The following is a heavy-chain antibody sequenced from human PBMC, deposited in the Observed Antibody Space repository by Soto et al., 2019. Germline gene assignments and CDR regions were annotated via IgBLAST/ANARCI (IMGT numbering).Heavy chain of an antibody. CDR3: ATRSGGGGAFDF. J-gene: IGHJ3*01. CDR1: GFTFSSYE. Sequence: LRLSCAASGFTFSSYEMNWVRQAPGKGLEWVSYISSSGSNIYYADSVQGRFTISRDNAKNSLYLQMNSLRAEDTAVYYCATRSGGGGAFDFWGQGTMVTVSS. D-gene: IGHD3-10*01. CDR2: ISSSGSNI. V-gene: IGHV3-48*03.